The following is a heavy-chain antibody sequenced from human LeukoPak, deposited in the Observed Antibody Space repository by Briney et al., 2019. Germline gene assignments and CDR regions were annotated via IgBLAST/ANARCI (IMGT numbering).Heavy chain of an antibody. CDR2: ISWNSGSI. J-gene: IGHJ4*02. D-gene: IGHD3-22*01. CDR1: GFTFSSYS. CDR3: AKDRDYYDSSGYYDY. V-gene: IGHV3-9*01. Sequence: GGSLRLSCAASGFTFSSYSMNWVRQAPGKGLEWVSGISWNSGSIGYADSVKGRFTISRDNAKNSLYLQMNSLRAEDTALYYCAKDRDYYDSSGYYDYWGQGTLVTVSS.